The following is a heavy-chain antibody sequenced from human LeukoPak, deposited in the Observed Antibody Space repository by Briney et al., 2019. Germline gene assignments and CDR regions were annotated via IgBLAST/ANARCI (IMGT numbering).Heavy chain of an antibody. CDR2: ISYDGSNK. CDR3: AKRMTYDILPSYYYGMDV. D-gene: IGHD3-22*01. Sequence: GGSLRLSCAASGFTFSSYAMHWVRQAPGKGLEWVAVISYDGSNKYYADSVKGRFTISRDNSKNTLYLQMNSLRAEDTAVYYCAKRMTYDILPSYYYGMDVWGQGTTVTVSS. J-gene: IGHJ6*02. CDR1: GFTFSSYA. V-gene: IGHV3-30-3*02.